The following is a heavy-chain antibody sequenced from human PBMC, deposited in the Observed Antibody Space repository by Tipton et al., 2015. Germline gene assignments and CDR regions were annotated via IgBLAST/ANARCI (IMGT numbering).Heavy chain of an antibody. CDR1: GGSVSSGTYY. Sequence: TLSLTCTFSGGSVSSGTYYWSWIRQPPGKELEWIGYIYYSGSTNYNPSLKSRVTISVDTSKNQFSLKLSSVTAADTAVYYCAKRFYGSRWYWIDPWGPGTLVAASS. CDR3: AKRFYGSRWYWIDP. J-gene: IGHJ5*02. CDR2: IYYSGST. V-gene: IGHV4-61*01. D-gene: IGHD2/OR15-2a*01.